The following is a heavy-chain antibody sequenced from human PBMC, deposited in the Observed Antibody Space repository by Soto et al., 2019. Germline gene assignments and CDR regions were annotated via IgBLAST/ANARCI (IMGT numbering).Heavy chain of an antibody. J-gene: IGHJ5*02. CDR3: ARDVVTAVAGSVNWCDP. V-gene: IGHV3-33*01. D-gene: IGHD6-19*01. Sequence: QVQLVESGGGVVQSGRSLTLSCAASGFSLRTYGMQWLRRAPGKGLEWVAFIWYDGTKKFYANSVKGRSTISKDNSNNILYLQMSGLRAGDTAVYYCARDVVTAVAGSVNWCDPWGQGTLVTVSS. CDR2: IWYDGTKK. CDR1: GFSLRTYG.